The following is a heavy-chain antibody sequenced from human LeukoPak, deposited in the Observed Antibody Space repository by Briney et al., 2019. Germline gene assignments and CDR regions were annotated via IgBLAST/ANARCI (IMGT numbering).Heavy chain of an antibody. D-gene: IGHD1-1*01. J-gene: IGHJ6*02. V-gene: IGHV3-7*01. CDR1: DFPFSDSW. CDR3: ATYINWVAGDV. CDR2: IKEDGSEE. Sequence: GGSLRLSCAASDFPFSDSWMSWVRQASGKGLEWVAAIKEDGSEEYYMDSVKGRFTIYRDNAKNSLYLQMNSLRDEDTAVYHCATYINWVAGDVWGQGTAVSVSS.